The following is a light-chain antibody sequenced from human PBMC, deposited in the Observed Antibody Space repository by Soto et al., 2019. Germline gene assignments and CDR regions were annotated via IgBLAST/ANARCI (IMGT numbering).Light chain of an antibody. CDR3: AAWDDSLNGYV. CDR2: NNN. Sequence: QSVLTQPPSASGTPGQRVTISCSGGSSNIGTNDVNWYQQLPGTAPKLLIYNNNQRPSGGPDRFSGAKSGTSASLAISGLQSEDEADYYCAAWDDSLNGYVFGTGTKLTVL. CDR1: SSNIGTND. V-gene: IGLV1-44*01. J-gene: IGLJ1*01.